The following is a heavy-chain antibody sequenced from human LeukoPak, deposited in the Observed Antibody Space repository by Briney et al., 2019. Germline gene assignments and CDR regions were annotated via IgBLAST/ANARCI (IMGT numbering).Heavy chain of an antibody. D-gene: IGHD3-10*01. CDR1: GITLSNYG. V-gene: IGHV3-23*01. Sequence: GGSLRLSCAVPGITLSNYGMSWVRQAPGKGLEWVAGVSDSGGSTNYADSVKGRFTISRDNAKNTLYLQMNSLRAEDTAVYFCAKRGVVIRAVIIVGFHKEAYYFDYWGQGALVTVSS. J-gene: IGHJ4*02. CDR3: AKRGVVIRAVIIVGFHKEAYYFDY. CDR2: VSDSGGST.